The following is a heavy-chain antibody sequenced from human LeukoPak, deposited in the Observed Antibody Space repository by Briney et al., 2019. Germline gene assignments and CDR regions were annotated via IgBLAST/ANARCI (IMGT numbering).Heavy chain of an antibody. CDR3: TTGEITMIVGRGDY. Sequence: GGPLRLSCAASGFTFSNAWMSWVRQAPGKGLEWVGRIKSKTDGGTTDYAAPVKGRFTISRDDSKNTLYLQMNSLKTEDTAVYYCTTGEITMIVGRGDYWGQGTLVTVSS. J-gene: IGHJ4*02. CDR1: GFTFSNAW. D-gene: IGHD3-22*01. V-gene: IGHV3-15*01. CDR2: IKSKTDGGTT.